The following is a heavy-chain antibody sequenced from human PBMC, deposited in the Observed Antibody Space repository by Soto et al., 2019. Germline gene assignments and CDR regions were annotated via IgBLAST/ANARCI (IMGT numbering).Heavy chain of an antibody. Sequence: QVQLVQSGAEVKKPGSSVKVSCKASGGTFSSYAISWVRQAPGQGLEWMGGIIPIFGTANYAQKFQGRVTITADESTSTAYMELSSLRSEDTAVYYCARDGLFIVVVPAARSIHYGMDVWGQGTTVTVSS. CDR2: IIPIFGTA. CDR3: ARDGLFIVVVPAARSIHYGMDV. J-gene: IGHJ6*02. D-gene: IGHD2-2*01. V-gene: IGHV1-69*01. CDR1: GGTFSSYA.